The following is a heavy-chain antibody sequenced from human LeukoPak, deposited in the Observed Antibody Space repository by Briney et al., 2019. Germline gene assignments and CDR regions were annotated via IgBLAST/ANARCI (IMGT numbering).Heavy chain of an antibody. CDR1: GFTFSSYW. Sequence: PGGSLRLSCAASGFTFSSYWMSWVRQAPGKGLEWVANIKQDGSEKYYVDSVKGRFTISRDNAKNSLYLQMNSLRAEDTAVYYCARDTGYCGGDCRVPYGMDVWGQGTTVTVSS. V-gene: IGHV3-7*01. CDR3: ARDTGYCGGDCRVPYGMDV. D-gene: IGHD2-21*02. CDR2: IKQDGSEK. J-gene: IGHJ6*02.